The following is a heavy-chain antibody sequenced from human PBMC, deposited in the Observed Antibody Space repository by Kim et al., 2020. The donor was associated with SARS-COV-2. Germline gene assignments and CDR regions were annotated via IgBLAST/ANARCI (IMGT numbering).Heavy chain of an antibody. Sequence: GGSLRLSCAASGFTFRSYTMNWVRQAPGKGLEWVSDISGSGGSTNYADSVKGRFTISRDNSKNTLYLQMSSLRSEDTAVYYCARAGGLMVRGVVLFGYWGQGTLVTVSS. CDR1: GFTFRSYT. CDR3: ARAGGLMVRGVVLFGY. V-gene: IGHV3-23*01. J-gene: IGHJ4*02. CDR2: ISGSGGST. D-gene: IGHD3-10*01.